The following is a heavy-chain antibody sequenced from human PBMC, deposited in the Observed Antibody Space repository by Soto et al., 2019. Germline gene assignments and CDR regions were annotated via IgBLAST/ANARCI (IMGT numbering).Heavy chain of an antibody. V-gene: IGHV1-69*06. J-gene: IGHJ6*02. CDR3: ARERPGIEAAGRGNYYYYGMDV. CDR1: GGTFSSYA. Sequence: ASVKVSCKASGGTFSSYAISWVRQAPGQGLEWMGGIIPIFGTANYAQKFQGRVTITADKSTSTAYMELGSLRSEDTAVYYCARERPGIEAAGRGNYYYYGMDVWGQGTTVTVSS. D-gene: IGHD6-13*01. CDR2: IIPIFGTA.